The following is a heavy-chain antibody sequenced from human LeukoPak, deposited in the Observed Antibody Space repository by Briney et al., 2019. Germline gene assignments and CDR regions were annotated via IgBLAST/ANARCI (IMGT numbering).Heavy chain of an antibody. Sequence: PGGSLRLSCSASGFTFTTYGMSWVRQAPGKGLEWVSAISGSGGSTYYADSVKGRFTISRDNSKNTLYLQMNSLRAEDTAVYYCATDSSGYYPHFDYWGQGTLVTVSS. CDR1: GFTFTTYG. V-gene: IGHV3-23*01. J-gene: IGHJ4*02. D-gene: IGHD3-22*01. CDR3: ATDSSGYYPHFDY. CDR2: ISGSGGST.